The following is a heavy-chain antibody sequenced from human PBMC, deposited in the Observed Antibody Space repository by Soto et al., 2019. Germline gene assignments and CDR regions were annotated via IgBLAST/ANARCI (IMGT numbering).Heavy chain of an antibody. V-gene: IGHV2-5*02. J-gene: IGHJ6*02. D-gene: IGHD2-21*02. CDR1: GFSLSTGGVG. CDR2: IYWDDDK. CDR3: IQSRCGGDCLQSYASYYYYGMDV. Sequence: SVPTLVNPTQALTLTCTFSGFSLSTGGVGVGWIRQPPGKALEWLALIYWDDDKRYSPSLRSRLTITKDTSKNQVVLTMTNMDPVDTATYYCIQSRCGGDCLQSYASYYYYGMDVWGQGTTVTVS.